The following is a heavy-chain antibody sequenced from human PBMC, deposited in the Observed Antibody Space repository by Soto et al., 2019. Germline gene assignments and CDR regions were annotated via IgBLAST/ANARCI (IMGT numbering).Heavy chain of an antibody. V-gene: IGHV3-30-3*01. CDR3: ARDNRDGYNYLPDAFDI. J-gene: IGHJ3*02. CDR1: GFTFSSYA. D-gene: IGHD5-12*01. CDR2: ISYDGSNK. Sequence: GGSLRLSCAASGFTFSSYAMHWVRQAPGKGLEWVAVISYDGSNKYYADSVKGRFNISRDNSKNTLYLQMNSLRAEDTAVYYCARDNRDGYNYLPDAFDIWGQGTMVTVSS.